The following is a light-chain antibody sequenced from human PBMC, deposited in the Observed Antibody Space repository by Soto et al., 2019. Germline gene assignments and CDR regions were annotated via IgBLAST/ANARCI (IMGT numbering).Light chain of an antibody. CDR3: CSFSGSYTVWV. CDR2: DVS. CDR1: SSDVGDYNY. V-gene: IGLV2-11*01. Sequence: QSALTQPRSVSGSPGQSVTISCTGTSSDVGDYNYVSWYQQYPGKAPKLVIYDVSKRPSGVPDRFSGSKSGNTASLTISGLQAEDYADYYCCSFSGSYTVWVFGGGTKLTVL. J-gene: IGLJ3*02.